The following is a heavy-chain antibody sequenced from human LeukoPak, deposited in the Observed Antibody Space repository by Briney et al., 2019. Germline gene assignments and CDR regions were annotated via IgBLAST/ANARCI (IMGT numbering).Heavy chain of an antibody. CDR1: GGSISSYY. CDR2: IYYSGST. Sequence: SETLSLTCTVSGGSISSYYWSWIRQPPGKGLEWIGYIYYSGSTNYNPSLKSRVTISVDTSKNQFSLKLSSVTAADTAVYYCARGGLIAAAGYWGQGTLVTVSS. J-gene: IGHJ4*02. D-gene: IGHD6-13*01. CDR3: ARGGLIAAAGY. V-gene: IGHV4-59*01.